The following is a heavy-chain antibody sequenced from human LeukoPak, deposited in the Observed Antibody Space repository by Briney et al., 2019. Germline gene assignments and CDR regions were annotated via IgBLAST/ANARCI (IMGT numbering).Heavy chain of an antibody. CDR1: GGSISSYY. Sequence: MPSETLSLTCTVSGGSISSYYWSWIRQPPGKGLEWIGSIYHSGSIYYNPSLKSRVTISVDTSKNQFSLKLSSVTAADTAVYYCARVASTAMVLYYFDYWGQGTLVTVSS. CDR2: IYHSGSI. CDR3: ARVASTAMVLYYFDY. J-gene: IGHJ4*02. V-gene: IGHV4-38-2*02. D-gene: IGHD5-18*01.